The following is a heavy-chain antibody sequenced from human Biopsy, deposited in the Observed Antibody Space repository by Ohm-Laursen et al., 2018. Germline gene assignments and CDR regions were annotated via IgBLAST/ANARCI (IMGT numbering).Heavy chain of an antibody. CDR2: ISTSGSST. CDR3: ARHGDNDYSNFDS. V-gene: IGHV3-21*01. Sequence: SLRLSCAASGFTFNNYAMNWVRQPPGKGLEWVSSISTSGSSTNYADSVKGRFTMSRDNAEKSLYLQMNSLGVEDTAVYYCARHGDNDYSNFDSWGQGALVTVSS. CDR1: GFTFNNYA. D-gene: IGHD4-11*01. J-gene: IGHJ4*02.